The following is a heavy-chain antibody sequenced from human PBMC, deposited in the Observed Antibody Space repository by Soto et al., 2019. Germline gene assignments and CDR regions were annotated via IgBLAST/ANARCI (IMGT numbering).Heavy chain of an antibody. Sequence: QVQLVESGGGVVQPGRSLRLSCAASGFTFSSYGMHWVRQAPGKGLEWVAVISYDGSNKYYADSVKGRFTISRDNSKNTLHLQMNSLRAEDTAVYYCAKGAPFYYYGSGSPFDYWGQGTLVTVSS. J-gene: IGHJ4*02. CDR3: AKGAPFYYYGSGSPFDY. V-gene: IGHV3-30*18. CDR2: ISYDGSNK. CDR1: GFTFSSYG. D-gene: IGHD3-10*01.